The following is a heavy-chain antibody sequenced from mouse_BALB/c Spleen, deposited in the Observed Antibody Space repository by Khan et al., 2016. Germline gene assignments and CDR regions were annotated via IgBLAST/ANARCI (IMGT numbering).Heavy chain of an antibody. D-gene: IGHD4-1*01. CDR3: ASNWEGWYFDV. V-gene: IGHV3-6*02. CDR1: GYSITSGYY. Sequence: QLEESGPGLVKPSQSLSLTCSVTGYSITSGYYWNWIRQFPGNKLEWMGYISYDGSNNYNPSLKNRLSITRDTSKNQFFLKLNSVTTEDTATYYCASNWEGWYFDVWGAGTTVTVSS. CDR2: ISYDGSN. J-gene: IGHJ1*01.